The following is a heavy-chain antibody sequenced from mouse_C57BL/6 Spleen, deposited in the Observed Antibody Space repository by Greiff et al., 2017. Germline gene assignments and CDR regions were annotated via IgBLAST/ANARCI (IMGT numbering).Heavy chain of an antibody. CDR2: IDPEDGDT. V-gene: IGHV14-1*01. CDR1: GFNIKDYY. Sequence: EVQLHQSGAELVRPGASVKLSCTASGFNIKDYYMHWVKQRPEQGLEWIGRIDPEDGDTESAPKFQGKATMTADTSSNTAYLQLSSLTSEDTAVYYCTPPITTSMDYWGQGTSVTVSS. CDR3: TPPITTSMDY. D-gene: IGHD1-2*01. J-gene: IGHJ4*01.